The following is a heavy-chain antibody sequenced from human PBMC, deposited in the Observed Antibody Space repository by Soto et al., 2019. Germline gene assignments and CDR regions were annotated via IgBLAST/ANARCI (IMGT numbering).Heavy chain of an antibody. V-gene: IGHV3-74*01. J-gene: IGHJ6*02. D-gene: IGHD1-1*01. CDR3: ASGDITTQVVKYYGMDV. CDR2: MKTDASSA. CDR1: GFTFSVYW. Sequence: GGSLRLSCAASGFTFSVYWMHWVRQAPGKGLVWVSRMKTDASSATYADSVKGRFTISRDNTKNTLYLQMDSLRPEDTAVYFCASGDITTQVVKYYGMDVWGQGTTVTV.